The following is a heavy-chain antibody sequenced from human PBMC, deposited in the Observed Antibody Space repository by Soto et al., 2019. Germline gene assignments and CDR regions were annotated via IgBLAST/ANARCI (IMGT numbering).Heavy chain of an antibody. J-gene: IGHJ4*02. CDR1: GFTFSSYG. Sequence: PGGSLRLSCAASGFTFSSYGMHWVRQAPGKGLERVAVISYDGSNKYYADSVKGRFTISRDNSKNTLYLQMNSLRAEDTAVYYCAKPKRAYDSSGFIDYWGQGTLVTVSS. V-gene: IGHV3-30*18. CDR2: ISYDGSNK. D-gene: IGHD3-22*01. CDR3: AKPKRAYDSSGFIDY.